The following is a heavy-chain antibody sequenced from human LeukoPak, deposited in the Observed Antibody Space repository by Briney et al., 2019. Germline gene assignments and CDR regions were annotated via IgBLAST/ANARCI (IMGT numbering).Heavy chain of an antibody. Sequence: ASVKVSCKASGYTFTGYYMHWVRQAPGQGLEWMGWISAYNGNTNYAQKLQGRVTMTTDTSTSTAYMELRSLRSDDTAVYYCAREYGRGFIAVAGRRHLDYWGQGTLVTVSS. CDR3: AREYGRGFIAVAGRRHLDY. D-gene: IGHD6-19*01. CDR1: GYTFTGYY. V-gene: IGHV1-18*04. J-gene: IGHJ4*02. CDR2: ISAYNGNT.